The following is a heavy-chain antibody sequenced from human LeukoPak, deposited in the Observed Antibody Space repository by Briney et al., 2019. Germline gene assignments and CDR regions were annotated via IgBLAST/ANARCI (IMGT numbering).Heavy chain of an antibody. J-gene: IGHJ4*02. CDR3: ARGQDDRSGTFDY. D-gene: IGHD3-22*01. CDR2: MSPSGTT. Sequence: SETLPLTCTVSGDSVSSGNYYLSWIRQSPGKGLDWITYMSPSGTTKYNPSLKSRVTTSVDTSRTQFSLRLSSVTAADTAVYYCARGQDDRSGTFDYWGQGILVTVSS. V-gene: IGHV4-61*01. CDR1: GDSVSSGNYY.